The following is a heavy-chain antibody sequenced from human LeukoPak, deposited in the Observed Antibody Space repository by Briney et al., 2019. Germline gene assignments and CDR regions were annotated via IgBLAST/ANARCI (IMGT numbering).Heavy chain of an antibody. V-gene: IGHV3-21*01. D-gene: IGHD3-10*01. CDR1: GFTFSSYS. Sequence: GGSLRLSCAASGFTFSSYSMNWVRQAPGKGLEWVSSISSSSSYIYYADSVKGRFTISRDNAKNSLYLQMNSLRAEDTAVYYCARDRPGTGGIWFGESYFDYWGQGTLVTVSS. CDR2: ISSSSSYI. CDR3: ARDRPGTGGIWFGESYFDY. J-gene: IGHJ4*02.